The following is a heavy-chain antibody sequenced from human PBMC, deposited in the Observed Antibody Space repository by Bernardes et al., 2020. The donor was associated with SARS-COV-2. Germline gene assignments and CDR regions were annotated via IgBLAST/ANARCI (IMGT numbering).Heavy chain of an antibody. CDR2: INSDGRTT. Sequence: GGSLRLSCAASGFTFSAYWMNWVRQAPGKGLEWVSRINSDGRTTTYADSVKGRFTISRDNAKNTLYLQMNSLRAEDTAVYYCARVRTSRVQRVTTQCYSYGRDVWGNGPTVNVPS. D-gene: IGHD3-10*01. CDR1: GFTFSAYW. CDR3: ARVRTSRVQRVTTQCYSYGRDV. J-gene: IGHJ6*04. V-gene: IGHV3-74*01.